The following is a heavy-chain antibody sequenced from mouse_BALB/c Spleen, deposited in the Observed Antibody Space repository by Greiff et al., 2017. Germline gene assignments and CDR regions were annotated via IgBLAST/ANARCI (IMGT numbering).Heavy chain of an antibody. CDR1: GFTFSSYA. J-gene: IGHJ1*01. V-gene: IGHV5-6-5*01. CDR3: ARGNYYGSPWYFDV. D-gene: IGHD1-1*01. CDR2: ISSGGST. Sequence: EVQVVESGGGLVKPGGSLKLSCAASGFTFSSYAMSWVRQTPEKRLEWVASISSGGSTYYPDSVKGRFTISRDNARNILYLQMSSLRSEDTAMYYCARGNYYGSPWYFDVWGAGTTVTVSS.